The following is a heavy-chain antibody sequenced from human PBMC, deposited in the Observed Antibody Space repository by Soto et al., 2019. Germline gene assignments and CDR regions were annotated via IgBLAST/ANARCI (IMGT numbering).Heavy chain of an antibody. CDR2: ISYDGSNK. Sequence: GGSLRLSCASSGFTFSSYGMHWVRQAPGKGLEWVAVISYDGSNKYYADSVKGRFTISRDNSKNTLYLQMNSLRAEDTAVYYCARGNSSSWYAYYYYYYGMDVWGQGTTVTVSS. CDR3: ARGNSSSWYAYYYYYYGMDV. J-gene: IGHJ6*02. D-gene: IGHD6-13*01. CDR1: GFTFSSYG. V-gene: IGHV3-30*03.